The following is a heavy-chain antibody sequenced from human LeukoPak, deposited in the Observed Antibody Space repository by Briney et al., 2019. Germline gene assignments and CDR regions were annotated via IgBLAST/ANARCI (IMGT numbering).Heavy chain of an antibody. V-gene: IGHV3-9*01. Sequence: GRSLRLSCAASGFTFDDYAMHWVRQAPGKGLEWVSGISWNSNSIGYADSVKGRFTISRDNAKNSLYLQMNSLRAEDTALYYCAKDFGTASGSYYFHYWGQGTLVTVSS. J-gene: IGHJ4*02. D-gene: IGHD3-10*01. CDR3: AKDFGTASGSYYFHY. CDR2: ISWNSNSI. CDR1: GFTFDDYA.